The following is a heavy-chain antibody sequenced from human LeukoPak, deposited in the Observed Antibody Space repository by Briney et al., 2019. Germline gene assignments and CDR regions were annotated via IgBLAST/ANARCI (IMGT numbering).Heavy chain of an antibody. CDR2: IIPIFATA. D-gene: IGHD5-12*01. CDR3: ANDLNLVATGEKL. J-gene: IGHJ4*02. CDR1: GGPFNTYA. Sequence: GSSVEVSCKASGGPFNTYAISWVRQAPGQGLEWMGGIIPIFATANYAQKFQGRVTITADKSTSTAYMELSSLRSEDTAVYYCANDLNLVATGEKLWGQGTLVTVSS. V-gene: IGHV1-69*06.